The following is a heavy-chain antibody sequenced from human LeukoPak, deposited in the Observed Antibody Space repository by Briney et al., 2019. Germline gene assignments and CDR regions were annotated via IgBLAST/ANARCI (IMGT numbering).Heavy chain of an antibody. Sequence: GGSLRLSCAASGFTFSSHAMNWVRQAPGKGLEWVAVIWYDGSNKYYADSVKGRFTISRDNSKNTLYLQMNSLRAEDTAVYYCARRSRYYFDYWGQGTLVTVSS. CDR3: ARRSRYYFDY. CDR1: GFTFSSHA. V-gene: IGHV3-33*08. CDR2: IWYDGSNK. J-gene: IGHJ4*02.